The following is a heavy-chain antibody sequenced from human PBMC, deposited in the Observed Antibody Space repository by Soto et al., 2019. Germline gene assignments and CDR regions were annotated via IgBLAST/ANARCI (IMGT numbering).Heavy chain of an antibody. D-gene: IGHD2-21*02. CDR2: ISYDGSNK. CDR1: GFTFSSYA. CDR3: ARDWSVVVVTAILY. Sequence: QVQLVESGGGVVQPGRSLRLSCAASGFTFSSYAMHWVRQAPGKGLEWVAVISYDGSNKYYADSVKGRFTISRDNSKNTLYLQVNSLRAEDRAVYYCARDWSVVVVTAILYWGQGTLVTVPS. J-gene: IGHJ4*02. V-gene: IGHV3-30-3*01.